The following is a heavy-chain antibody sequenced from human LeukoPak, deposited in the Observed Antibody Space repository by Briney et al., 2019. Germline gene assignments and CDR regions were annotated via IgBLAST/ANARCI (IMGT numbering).Heavy chain of an antibody. CDR3: ARGGRRGGGSGWYYFDY. Sequence: ASVKVSCKASGYTFTSYYMHWVRQAPGQGLEWMGIINPSGGSTSYTQKFQGRVTMTRDTSTSTVYMELSSLRSEDTAVYYCARGGRRGGGSGWYYFDYWGQGTLVTVSS. V-gene: IGHV1-46*01. CDR2: INPSGGST. CDR1: GYTFTSYY. D-gene: IGHD6-19*01. J-gene: IGHJ4*02.